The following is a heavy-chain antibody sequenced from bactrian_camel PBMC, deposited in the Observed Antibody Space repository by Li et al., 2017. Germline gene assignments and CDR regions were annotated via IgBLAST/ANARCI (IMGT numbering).Heavy chain of an antibody. CDR2: IYIGGSSI. CDR1: ATIEGFLI. Sequence: HVQLVESGGGSVQAGGSLRLSCTTSATIEGFLIVAWFRQAPGKEREGVAAIYIGGSSIFYVDSVKGRFTISQDNANGTLYLQMDSLRPEDTAMYYCASGPWGYCTRTKWEGGMNNWGKGTQVTVS. D-gene: IGHD1*01. V-gene: IGHV3S54*01. J-gene: IGHJ7*01.